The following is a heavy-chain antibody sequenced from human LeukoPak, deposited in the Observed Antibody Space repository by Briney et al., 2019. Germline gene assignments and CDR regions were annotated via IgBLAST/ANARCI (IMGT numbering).Heavy chain of an antibody. CDR3: ARDPTIVGATDGELDP. CDR2: ISAYNGNT. Sequence: GASVKVSFKASGYTFTSYGISWVRQAPGQGLEWMGWISAYNGNTNYAQKLQGRVTMTTDTSTSTAYMELRSLRSDDTAVYYCARDPTIVGATDGELDPWGQGTLVTVSS. D-gene: IGHD1-26*01. J-gene: IGHJ5*02. CDR1: GYTFTSYG. V-gene: IGHV1-18*01.